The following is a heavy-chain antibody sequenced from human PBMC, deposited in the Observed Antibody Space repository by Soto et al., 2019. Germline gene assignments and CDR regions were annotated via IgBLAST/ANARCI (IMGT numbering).Heavy chain of an antibody. Sequence: ASVKVSCKASGYTFTSYGVHWVRQAPGQRLEWMGWINAANGDTKYSPKFQGRVTITRDTSASTAYMELSSLRSEDTAVYYCVRLHVSATGIDWFHSWGQATLGTVSS. D-gene: IGHD1-1*01. CDR2: INAANGDT. CDR3: VRLHVSATGIDWFHS. J-gene: IGHJ5*01. CDR1: GYTFTSYG. V-gene: IGHV1-3*01.